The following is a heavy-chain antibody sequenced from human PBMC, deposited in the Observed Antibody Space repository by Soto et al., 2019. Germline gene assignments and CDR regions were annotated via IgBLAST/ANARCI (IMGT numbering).Heavy chain of an antibody. CDR3: TTDSYTSIKVVRFDY. Sequence: GGSLRLSCAASGFTFSTYAMTWVRQAPGKGLEWVSSISDSGGITFHADSVRGRFTISRDNSKSTLYLQMNSLKTEDTGIYYCTTDSYTSIKVVRFDYWGQGTVVTVSS. CDR2: ISDSGGIT. J-gene: IGHJ4*02. CDR1: GFTFSTYA. V-gene: IGHV3-23*01. D-gene: IGHD2-2*01.